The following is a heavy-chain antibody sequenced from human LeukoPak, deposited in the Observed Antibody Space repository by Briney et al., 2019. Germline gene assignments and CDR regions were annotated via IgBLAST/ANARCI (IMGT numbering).Heavy chain of an antibody. CDR1: GGPFSGYY. Sequence: SETLSLTCAVYGGPFSGYYWSWIRQPPGKGLEWIGEINHSGSTNYNPSLKSRVTISVDTSKNQFSLKLSSVTAADTAVYYCVSRSRYYGSGRNYYMDVWGKGTTVTISS. D-gene: IGHD3-10*01. J-gene: IGHJ6*03. CDR2: INHSGST. V-gene: IGHV4-34*01. CDR3: VSRSRYYGSGRNYYMDV.